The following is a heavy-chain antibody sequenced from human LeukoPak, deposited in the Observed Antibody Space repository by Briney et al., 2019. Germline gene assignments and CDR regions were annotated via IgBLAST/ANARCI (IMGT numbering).Heavy chain of an antibody. J-gene: IGHJ4*02. CDR3: ASRYTIFGVATFDY. D-gene: IGHD3-3*01. V-gene: IGHV4-39*01. CDR1: GGSISSSSYY. CDR2: IFYSGST. Sequence: KPSETLSLTCTDSGGSISSSSYYWGWIRQPPGKGLYWIGGIFYSGSTYYNPSLKSRVTISVDTSKNQFSLRLNSVTAADTAVYYCASRYTIFGVATFDYWGQGTLVTVSS.